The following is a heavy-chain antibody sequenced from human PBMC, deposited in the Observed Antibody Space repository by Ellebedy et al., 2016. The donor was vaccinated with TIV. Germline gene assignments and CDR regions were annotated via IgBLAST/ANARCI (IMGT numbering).Heavy chain of an antibody. CDR2: IYYSGST. CDR1: GGSISSYY. J-gene: IGHJ6*03. D-gene: IGHD3-10*01. V-gene: IGHV4-59*01. Sequence: SETLSLXXTVSGGSISSYYWSWIRQPPGKGLEWIGYIYYSGSTNYNPSLKSRVTISVDTSKNQFSLKLSSVTAADTAVYYCARERGDYYYYYMDVWGKGTTVTVSS. CDR3: ARERGDYYYYYMDV.